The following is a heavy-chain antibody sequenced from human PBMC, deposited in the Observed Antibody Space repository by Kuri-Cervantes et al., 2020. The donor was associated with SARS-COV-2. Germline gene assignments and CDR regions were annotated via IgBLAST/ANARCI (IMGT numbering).Heavy chain of an antibody. D-gene: IGHD1-26*01. CDR3: ARDKSGSYRPHNWFDP. CDR1: GGTFSSYA. J-gene: IGHJ5*02. Sequence: SVKVSCKASGGTFSSYAISWVRQAPGQGLEWMGRIIPILGIANYTQKFQGRVTITADKSTSTAYMELSSLRSEDTAVYYCARDKSGSYRPHNWFDPWGQGTLVTVSS. V-gene: IGHV1-69*04. CDR2: IIPILGIA.